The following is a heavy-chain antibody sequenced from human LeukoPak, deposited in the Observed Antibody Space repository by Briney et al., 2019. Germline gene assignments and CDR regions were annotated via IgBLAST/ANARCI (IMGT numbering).Heavy chain of an antibody. CDR3: AREGNGLLSKDFDY. CDR1: GFTFTDYY. Sequence: ASVKVSCKSSGFTFTDYYIHWVRQTPGQGLEWMGYIGPHSSATSSPQEFQGRVTMTRDTSMSTAYMELTRLTSDDTAVYYCAREGNGLLSKDFDYWGQGTLVTVSS. J-gene: IGHJ4*02. D-gene: IGHD2/OR15-2a*01. CDR2: IGPHSSAT. V-gene: IGHV1-2*02.